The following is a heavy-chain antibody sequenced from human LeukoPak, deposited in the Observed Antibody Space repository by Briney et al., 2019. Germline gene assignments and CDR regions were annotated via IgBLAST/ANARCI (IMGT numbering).Heavy chain of an antibody. CDR1: GFTFNSFA. CDR2: INVRGDAT. Sequence: PGGSLRLSCAASGFTFNSFAFTWVRQAPGRGLEWVSAINVRGDATFYAESVRGRFTISRDNSKNTLYLQRNSLGAKDTALYYCAKDYRYGSAWGPGTLVVVSS. D-gene: IGHD6-19*01. CDR3: AKDYRYGSA. J-gene: IGHJ5*02. V-gene: IGHV3-23*01.